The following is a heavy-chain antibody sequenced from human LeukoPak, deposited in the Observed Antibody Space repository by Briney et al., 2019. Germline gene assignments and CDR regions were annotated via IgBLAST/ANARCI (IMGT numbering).Heavy chain of an antibody. V-gene: IGHV4-4*07. D-gene: IGHD6-13*01. CDR3: ARDLSSSWPDNWFDP. CDR1: GGSISSYY. J-gene: IGHJ5*02. Sequence: SETLSLTCTVSGGSISSYYWSWIRHPAGKGLEWIGRIYTSGSTNYNPSLKSRVTISVDKSKNQFSLKLSSVTAADTAVYYCARDLSSSWPDNWFDPWGQGTLVTVSS. CDR2: IYTSGST.